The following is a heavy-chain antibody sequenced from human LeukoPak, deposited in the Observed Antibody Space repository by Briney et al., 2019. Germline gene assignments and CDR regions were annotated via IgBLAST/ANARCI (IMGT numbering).Heavy chain of an antibody. CDR3: ARRGRIAAAGTEY. CDR1: GGSISSSSYY. J-gene: IGHJ4*02. Sequence: SETLSLTCTVSGGSISSSSYYWGWIRQPPGKGLEWIGSIYYSGSTYYNPSLKSRVTISVDTSKNQFSLKLSSVTAADTAVYYCARRGRIAAAGTEYWGQGTLVTVSS. D-gene: IGHD6-13*01. CDR2: IYYSGST. V-gene: IGHV4-39*01.